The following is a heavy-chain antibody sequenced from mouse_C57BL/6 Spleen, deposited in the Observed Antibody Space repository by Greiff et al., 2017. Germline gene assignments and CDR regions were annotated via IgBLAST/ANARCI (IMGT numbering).Heavy chain of an antibody. D-gene: IGHD1-1*01. Sequence: VQLQQSGPELVKPGASVKISCKASGYTFTDYNMDWVKQSPGQSLEWIGDINPNNGGTNYNQKFKGKATLTVDKSSSTAYMELRSLTSANTAVYYCARVLYYYSSYYAMDYWGQGTSVTVSS. J-gene: IGHJ4*01. CDR2: INPNNGGT. CDR3: ARVLYYYSSYYAMDY. CDR1: GYTFTDYN. V-gene: IGHV1-18*01.